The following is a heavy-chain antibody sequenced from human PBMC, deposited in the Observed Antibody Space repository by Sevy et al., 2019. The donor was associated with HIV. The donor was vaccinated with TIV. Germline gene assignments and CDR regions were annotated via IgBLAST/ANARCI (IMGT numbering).Heavy chain of an antibody. CDR1: GFTFSSYA. J-gene: IGHJ6*02. CDR3: AKALCSSTSCYGYYYYGMDV. V-gene: IGHV3-23*01. D-gene: IGHD2-2*01. CDR2: ISGSGGST. Sequence: GGSLRLSCAASGFTFSSYAMSWVRQAPGKGLEWVSAISGSGGSTYYAGSVKGGFTISRDNSKNTLYLQMNSLRAEDTAVYYCAKALCSSTSCYGYYYYGMDVWGQGTTVTVSS.